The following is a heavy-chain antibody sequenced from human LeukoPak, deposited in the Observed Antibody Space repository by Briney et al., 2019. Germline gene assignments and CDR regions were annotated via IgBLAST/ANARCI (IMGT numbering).Heavy chain of an antibody. D-gene: IGHD3-22*01. V-gene: IGHV1-69*05. CDR3: ARDQGNGYLGDY. Sequence: EASVKVSCKASGGTFSSYAISWVRQAPGQGLEWMGGIIPIFGTANYAQKVQGRATMTTDTSTTTAYMELRSLRSDDTAVYYCARDQGNGYLGDYWGQGTLVTVSS. CDR2: IIPIFGTA. CDR1: GGTFSSYA. J-gene: IGHJ4*02.